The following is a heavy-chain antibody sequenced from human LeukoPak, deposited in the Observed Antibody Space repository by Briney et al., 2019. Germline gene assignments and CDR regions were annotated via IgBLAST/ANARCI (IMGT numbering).Heavy chain of an antibody. CDR3: ARDPEQWLAGEEEY. D-gene: IGHD6-19*01. CDR1: GFTFSSYS. CDR2: INSSSSDK. Sequence: GGSLRLSCAASGFTFSSYSMNWVRQPPGKGLEWVSSINSSSSDKYNPYSVNGRFSISIYNAKNTHYLHMNILSAEDTAVYYCARDPEQWLAGEEEYWGQGTLVTVSS. V-gene: IGHV3-21*01. J-gene: IGHJ4*02.